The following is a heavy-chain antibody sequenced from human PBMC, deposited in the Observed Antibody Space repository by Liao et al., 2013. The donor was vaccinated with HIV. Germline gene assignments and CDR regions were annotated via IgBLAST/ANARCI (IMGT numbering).Heavy chain of an antibody. CDR2: IYNGGTT. J-gene: IGHJ4*02. CDR3: ARGGYGSGTSRYFDY. V-gene: IGHV4-4*07. CDR1: GDSISSGY. Sequence: QVQLQESGPGLVRPSETLSLTCSVSGDSISSGYWSWIRQPAGSGLEWIGRIYNGGTTNYNSSLTGRLTMSLDTSKNQFSLRLTSMTAADAAVYYCARGGYGSGTSRYFDYWGQG. D-gene: IGHD3-10*01.